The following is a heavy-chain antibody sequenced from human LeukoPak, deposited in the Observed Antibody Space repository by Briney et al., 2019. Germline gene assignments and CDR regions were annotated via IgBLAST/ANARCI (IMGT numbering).Heavy chain of an antibody. D-gene: IGHD6-13*01. CDR1: GGSISSYY. CDR2: IYYSGST. CDR3: ARGQQLVHAYDY. V-gene: IGHV4-59*12. J-gene: IGHJ4*02. Sequence: SETLSLTCTVSGGSISSYYWSWIRQPPGKGLEWIGYIYYSGSTNYNPSLKSRVTISVDTSKNQFSLKLSSVTAADTAVYYCARGQQLVHAYDYWGQGTLVTVSS.